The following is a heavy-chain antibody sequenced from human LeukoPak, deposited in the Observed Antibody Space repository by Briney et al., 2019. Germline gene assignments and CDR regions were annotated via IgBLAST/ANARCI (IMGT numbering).Heavy chain of an antibody. CDR3: ARGMGITMIDY. Sequence: GGSLRPSCAASGDNFRSYTMNWVCHCQWSGLDWVSSISSSSSYIYYADSVKGRFTISRDNAKNSLYLQMNSLRAEDTAVYYCARGMGITMIDYWGQGTLVTVSS. CDR2: ISSSSSYI. V-gene: IGHV3-21*01. CDR1: GDNFRSYT. D-gene: IGHD3-22*01. J-gene: IGHJ4*02.